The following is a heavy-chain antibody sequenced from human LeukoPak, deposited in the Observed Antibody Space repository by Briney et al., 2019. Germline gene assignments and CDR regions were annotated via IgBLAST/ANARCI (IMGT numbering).Heavy chain of an antibody. CDR3: ARVPNIAAAGTFSYYYYYMDV. CDR2: ISSSSSTI. V-gene: IGHV3-48*04. CDR1: GFTFSSYS. J-gene: IGHJ6*03. Sequence: GGSLRLSCAASGFTFSSYSMNWVRQAPGKGLEWVSYISSSSSTIYYADSVKGRFTISRDNAKNSLYLQMNSLRAEDTAVYYYARVPNIAAAGTFSYYYYYMDVWGKGTTVTVSS. D-gene: IGHD6-13*01.